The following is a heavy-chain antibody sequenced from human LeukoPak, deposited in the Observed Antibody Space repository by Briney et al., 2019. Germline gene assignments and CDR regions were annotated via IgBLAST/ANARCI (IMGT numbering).Heavy chain of an antibody. Sequence: SETLSLTCAVYGGSFSNYYWSWLRQSPGKGLEWIGEINDSGTINYNPSLMSRVTISVGKSKNQFSLKLSSVTAADTAVYYCARRWNYGRNYYIDVWGKGATVSVSS. J-gene: IGHJ6*03. CDR2: INDSGTI. D-gene: IGHD1-7*01. V-gene: IGHV4-34*01. CDR1: GGSFSNYY. CDR3: ARRWNYGRNYYIDV.